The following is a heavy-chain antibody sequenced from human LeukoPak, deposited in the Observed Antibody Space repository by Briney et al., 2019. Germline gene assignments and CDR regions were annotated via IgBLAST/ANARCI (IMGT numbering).Heavy chain of an antibody. CDR2: IYHSGST. V-gene: IGHV4-38-2*02. CDR3: ARDLDYDILTGYLSPGY. J-gene: IGHJ4*02. CDR1: GYSISSGYY. D-gene: IGHD3-9*01. Sequence: SETLSLTCTVSGYSISSGYYWGWIRQPPGKGLEWIGSIYHSGSTYYNPSLKSRVTISVDTSKNQFSLKLSSVTAADTAVYYCARDLDYDILTGYLSPGYWGQGTLVTVSS.